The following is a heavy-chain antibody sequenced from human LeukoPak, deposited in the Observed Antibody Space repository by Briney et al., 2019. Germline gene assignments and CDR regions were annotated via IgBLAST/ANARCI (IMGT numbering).Heavy chain of an antibody. CDR1: GFIFSNYG. Sequence: SGGSLRLSCAASGFIFSNYGMHWVRQAPGKRLEWVAVIWNDGSETFHADSVKGRFRIARDNSKNTLYLQMNSLRAEDTAVYFRARDMGRAWYGPPDYWGQGTLVTVSS. D-gene: IGHD6-13*01. CDR3: ARDMGRAWYGPPDY. V-gene: IGHV3-33*01. CDR2: IWNDGSET. J-gene: IGHJ4*02.